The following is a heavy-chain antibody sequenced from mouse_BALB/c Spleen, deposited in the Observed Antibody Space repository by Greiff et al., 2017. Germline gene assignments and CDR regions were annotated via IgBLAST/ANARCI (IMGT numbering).Heavy chain of an antibody. V-gene: IGHV2-2*02. CDR3: ARNRDYGSYYFDY. Sequence: QVQLQQSGPGLVQPSQSLSITCTVSGFSLTSYGVHWVRQSPGKGLEWLGVIWSGGSTDYNAAFISRLSISKDNSKSQVFFKMNSLQANDTAIYYCARNRDYGSYYFDYWGQGTTLTVSS. CDR1: GFSLTSYG. D-gene: IGHD1-2*01. CDR2: IWSGGST. J-gene: IGHJ2*01.